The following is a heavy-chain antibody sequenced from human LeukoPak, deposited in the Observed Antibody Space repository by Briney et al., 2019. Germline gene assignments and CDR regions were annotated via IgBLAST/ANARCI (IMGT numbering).Heavy chain of an antibody. D-gene: IGHD3-10*01. CDR3: ARGLIETQGLVIKSVLLWFGELSP. CDR1: GYTFTSYD. Sequence: ASVKVSCKASGYTFTSYDINWVRQATGQGLEWMGWMNRNSGNTGYAQKFQGRVTMTRNTSISTAYMELSSLRSEDTAVYYCARGLIETQGLVIKSVLLWFGELSPWGQGTLVTVSS. CDR2: MNRNSGNT. J-gene: IGHJ5*02. V-gene: IGHV1-8*01.